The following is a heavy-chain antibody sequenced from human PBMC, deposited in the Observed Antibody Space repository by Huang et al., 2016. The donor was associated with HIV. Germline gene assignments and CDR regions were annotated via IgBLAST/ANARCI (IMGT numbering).Heavy chain of an antibody. Sequence: EVQLVESGGGLVQPGGSLRLSCTASGFTFSSYWMSWVRQAPGKGVEWVANIKQDGSEKFDVDSVKGRCSISRDNAKNSLYLQMNSLRAEDTAVYYCARRLRYYYGSGRTSGYFDYWGQGTLVTVSS. CDR3: ARRLRYYYGSGRTSGYFDY. V-gene: IGHV3-7*01. J-gene: IGHJ4*02. D-gene: IGHD3-10*01. CDR1: GFTFSSYW. CDR2: IKQDGSEK.